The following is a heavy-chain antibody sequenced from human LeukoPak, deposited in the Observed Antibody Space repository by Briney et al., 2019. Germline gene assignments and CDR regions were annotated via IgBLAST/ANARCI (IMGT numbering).Heavy chain of an antibody. Sequence: GGSLRLSCAASGFTFSSYSMNWVRQAPGKGLEWVSSISSSSSYIYYADSVKGRFTISRDNAKNSLYLQMNSLRAEDTAVYYCASALLGRGPFDYWGQGTLVTVSS. V-gene: IGHV3-21*01. D-gene: IGHD3-3*02. CDR1: GFTFSSYS. CDR2: ISSSSSYI. CDR3: ASALLGRGPFDY. J-gene: IGHJ4*02.